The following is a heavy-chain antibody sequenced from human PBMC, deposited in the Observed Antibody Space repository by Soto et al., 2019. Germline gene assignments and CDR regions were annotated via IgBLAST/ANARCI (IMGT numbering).Heavy chain of an antibody. CDR2: IIPIFGTA. D-gene: IGHD2-2*01. Sequence: QVQLVQSGAEVKKPGSSVKVSCKASGGTFSSHAISWVRQAPGQGLEWMGGIIPIFGTANYAQKFQGRVTITADKSTSTAYMELSSLRSEDTAVYYCARGTIVVVPAAVGGYYGMDVWGQGTTVTVSS. CDR1: GGTFSSHA. CDR3: ARGTIVVVPAAVGGYYGMDV. J-gene: IGHJ6*02. V-gene: IGHV1-69*06.